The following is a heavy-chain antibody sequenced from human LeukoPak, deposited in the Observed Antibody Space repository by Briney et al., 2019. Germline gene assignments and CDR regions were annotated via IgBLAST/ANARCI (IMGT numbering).Heavy chain of an antibody. Sequence: PSETLSLTCAVYGGSFSGYYWSWIRQPRGKGLEWIGEINHSGSTNYNPSLKSRVTISVDTSKNQFSLKLSSVTAADTAVYYCARGRTVTTYFDYWGQGTLVTVSS. J-gene: IGHJ4*02. D-gene: IGHD4-17*01. V-gene: IGHV4-34*01. CDR3: ARGRTVTTYFDY. CDR1: GGSFSGYY. CDR2: INHSGST.